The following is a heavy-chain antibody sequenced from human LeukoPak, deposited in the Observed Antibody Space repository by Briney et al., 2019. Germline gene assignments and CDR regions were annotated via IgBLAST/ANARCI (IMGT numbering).Heavy chain of an antibody. J-gene: IGHJ6*04. CDR1: GYTFTGYY. CDR2: INPNSGGT. V-gene: IGHV1-2*02. CDR3: ARDGYYYGSGFYYGMDV. Sequence: ASVKVSCKASGYTFTGYYMHWVRQAPGQGLEWMGWINPNSGGTNYAQKFQGRVTMTRDTSISTAYMELSRLRSDDTAVYYCARDGYYYGSGFYYGMDVWGKGTTVTVSS. D-gene: IGHD3-10*01.